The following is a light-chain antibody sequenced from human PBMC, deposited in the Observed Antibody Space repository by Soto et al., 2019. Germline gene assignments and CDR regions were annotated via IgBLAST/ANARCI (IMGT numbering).Light chain of an antibody. V-gene: IGLV6-57*04. J-gene: IGLJ2*01. CDR3: QSYDSDFVV. Sequence: NFMLTQPHSVSESPGKTVTISCTRSSGSIASNYVQWYHQRPGSAPTIVMYEDNQRPSGVPDRFSGSIDRSSNSASLTISGLKTEDEGDFYCQSYDSDFVVFGGGTKLTVL. CDR1: SGSIASNY. CDR2: EDN.